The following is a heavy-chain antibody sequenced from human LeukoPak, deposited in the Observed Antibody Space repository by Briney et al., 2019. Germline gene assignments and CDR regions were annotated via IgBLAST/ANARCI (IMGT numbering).Heavy chain of an antibody. D-gene: IGHD3-10*01. CDR2: IRYDGSNK. V-gene: IGHV3-30*02. CDR3: AKDSYFYGSGSYYYMDV. CDR1: GFTFSSYS. J-gene: IGHJ6*03. Sequence: PGGSLRLSCAASGFTFSSYSMDWVRQAPGKGLEWLAFIRYDGSNKYYADSVKGRFTISRDNSKNTLYLQMNSLRPEDTAVYYCAKDSYFYGSGSYYYMDVWGKGTTVTISS.